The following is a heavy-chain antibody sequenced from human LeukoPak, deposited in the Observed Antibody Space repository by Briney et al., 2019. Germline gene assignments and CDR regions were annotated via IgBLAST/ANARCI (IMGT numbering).Heavy chain of an antibody. CDR1: GFTFTNAW. V-gene: IGHV3-15*07. CDR3: STLTSRGLSDS. CDR2: IKSKADGETI. D-gene: IGHD1-20*01. Sequence: GGSLRLSCAASGFTFTNAWMNWVRQAPGKGLEWVGRIKSKADGETIDYAAPVKGRFTFSRDDSKSMLYLQMNSLKSEDTGVYYCSTLTSRGLSDSWGQGTLVTVSS. J-gene: IGHJ4*02.